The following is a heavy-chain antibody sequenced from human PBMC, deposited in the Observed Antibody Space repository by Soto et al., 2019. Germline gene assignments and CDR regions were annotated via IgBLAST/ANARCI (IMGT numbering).Heavy chain of an antibody. CDR3: ARLGFTLVWGVITKSPPPQSGYYYGMDV. Sequence: GESLKISCKGSGYSFTSYWIGWVRQMPGKGLEWMGIIYPGDSDTRYSPSFQGQVTISADKSISTAYLQWSSLKASDTAMYYCARLGFTLVWGVITKSPPPQSGYYYGMDVWGQGTTVTVSS. CDR2: IYPGDSDT. CDR1: GYSFTSYW. D-gene: IGHD3-10*01. V-gene: IGHV5-51*01. J-gene: IGHJ6*02.